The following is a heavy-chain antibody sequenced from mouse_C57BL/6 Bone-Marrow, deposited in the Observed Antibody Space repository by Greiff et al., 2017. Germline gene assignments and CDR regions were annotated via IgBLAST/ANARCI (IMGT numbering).Heavy chain of an antibody. CDR2: LYPGSGNT. D-gene: IGHD1-1*02. CDR1: GYTFTDYY. V-gene: IGHV1-76*01. CDR3: ASVAVANYFGY. J-gene: IGHJ2*01. Sequence: QVKLQQSGAELVRPGASVKLSCKASGYTFTDYYINWVKQGPGQGLEWIARLYPGSGNTYYNEKFKGKATLTAEKSSSTAYVQLSSLTAEDSAVYFCASVAVANYFGYWGQGTTLTVSS.